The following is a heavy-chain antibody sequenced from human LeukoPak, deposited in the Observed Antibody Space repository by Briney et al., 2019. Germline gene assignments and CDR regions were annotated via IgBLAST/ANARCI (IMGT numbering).Heavy chain of an antibody. J-gene: IGHJ4*02. CDR2: IGGSNGIT. CDR3: ARNENSGWGYFDY. Sequence: GGSLRLSCAASGFIFSNRFMSWVRQAPGKGLEWVSVIGGSNGITFYVGSVKGRFTISRDNSKDTLYLQMNSLRAEDTAVYYCARNENSGWGYFDYWGQGTLVTVSS. D-gene: IGHD5-12*01. V-gene: IGHV3-23*01. CDR1: GFIFSNRF.